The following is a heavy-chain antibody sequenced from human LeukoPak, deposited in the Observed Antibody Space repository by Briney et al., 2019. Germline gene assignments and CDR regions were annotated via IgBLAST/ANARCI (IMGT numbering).Heavy chain of an antibody. CDR2: INHRGST. Sequence: PSETLSLTCDVYGGSFSGYYWSWIRQPPGKGLEWIGEINHRGSTNYNPSLKSRVTISVDTSKNQFSLKLTSVTAADAAVYYCARGGIVVATDYWGQGILVTVSS. V-gene: IGHV4-34*01. J-gene: IGHJ4*02. D-gene: IGHD6-19*01. CDR1: GGSFSGYY. CDR3: ARGGIVVATDY.